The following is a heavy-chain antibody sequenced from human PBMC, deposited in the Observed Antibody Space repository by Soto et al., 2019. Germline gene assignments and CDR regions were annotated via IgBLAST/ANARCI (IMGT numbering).Heavy chain of an antibody. CDR3: ARGGYCNSNSCLFDY. CDR1: GASISSGSYF. J-gene: IGHJ4*02. CDR2: IYYTGST. V-gene: IGHV4-31*03. D-gene: IGHD2-15*01. Sequence: SETLSLTCTASGASISSGSYFWSWLRQHPGKGLEWIGYIYYTGSTRYHPSLKSRVTMSADTSANKFSLELNSLTAADTAVYYCARGGYCNSNSCLFDYWGQGSLVTVSS.